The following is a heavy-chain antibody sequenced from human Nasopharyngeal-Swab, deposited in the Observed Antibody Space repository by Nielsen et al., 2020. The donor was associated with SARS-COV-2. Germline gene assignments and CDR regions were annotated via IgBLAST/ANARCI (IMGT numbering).Heavy chain of an antibody. CDR1: GGSFSSYY. J-gene: IGHJ3*02. V-gene: IGHV4-59*01. Sequence: SETLSLTCAVSGGSFSSYYWSWIRQPPGKGLEWIGYIYYSGSTNYNPSLKSRVTISVDTSKNQFSLKLSSVTAADTAVYYCARDPLVPAASDAFDIWGQGTMVTVSS. D-gene: IGHD2-2*01. CDR2: IYYSGST. CDR3: ARDPLVPAASDAFDI.